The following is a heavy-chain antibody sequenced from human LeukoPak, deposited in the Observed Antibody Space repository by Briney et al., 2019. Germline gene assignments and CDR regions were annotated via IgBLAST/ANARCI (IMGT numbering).Heavy chain of an antibody. V-gene: IGHV3-74*01. CDR2: INTDGRST. D-gene: IGHD6-13*01. J-gene: IGHJ5*02. CDR3: ARVGSWSQNWFDP. CDR1: GFTFSSYG. Sequence: GGSLRLSCAASGFTFSSYGMHWVRQVPGKGLVWVSCINTDGRSTNYAESVKGRFTISRDNAKNTLYLQMNSLRAEDTAMYYCARVGSWSQNWFDPWGQGTLVTVSS.